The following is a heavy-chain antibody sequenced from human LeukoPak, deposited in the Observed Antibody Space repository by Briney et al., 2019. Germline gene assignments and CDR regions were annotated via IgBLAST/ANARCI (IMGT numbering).Heavy chain of an antibody. J-gene: IGHJ4*02. D-gene: IGHD6-13*01. CDR2: ISSSSSYI. Sequence: GGSLRLSCAASGFTFSSYSMNRVRQAPGKGLEWVSSISSSSSYIYYADSVKGRFTISRDNAKNSLYLQMNSLRAEDTAVYYCARVGRIAAAGTGVYWGQGTLVTVSS. CDR3: ARVGRIAAAGTGVY. V-gene: IGHV3-21*01. CDR1: GFTFSSYS.